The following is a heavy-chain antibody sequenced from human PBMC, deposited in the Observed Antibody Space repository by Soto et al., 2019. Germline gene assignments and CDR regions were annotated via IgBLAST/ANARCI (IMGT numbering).Heavy chain of an antibody. V-gene: IGHV1-69*06. D-gene: IGHD3-10*01. CDR2: IIPIFGTA. CDR3: ARNGERDLGLNYYFYYGMDV. CDR1: GGTFSSYA. Sequence: ASVKVSCKASGGTFSSYAISWVRQAPGQGLEWMGGIIPIFGTANYAQKFQGRVTMTAETSTSTVYMELRSLRSDDTAMYYCARNGERDLGLNYYFYYGMDVWGQGTSVTVSS. J-gene: IGHJ6*02.